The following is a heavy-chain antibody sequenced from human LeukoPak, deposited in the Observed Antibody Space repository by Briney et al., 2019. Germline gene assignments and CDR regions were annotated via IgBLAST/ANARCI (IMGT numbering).Heavy chain of an antibody. D-gene: IGHD3-10*02. CDR2: ISSDGSNR. V-gene: IGHV3-30*18. CDR3: AELGITMIGGV. Sequence: GRSLRLSCAASGFTFSGYGMHWVRQAPDKGLEWVALISSDGSNRIYADSVKGRFSISRDNSKNTLYLQVNSLRIEDTAVYYSAELGITMIGGVWGKGTTVTISS. J-gene: IGHJ6*04. CDR1: GFTFSGYG.